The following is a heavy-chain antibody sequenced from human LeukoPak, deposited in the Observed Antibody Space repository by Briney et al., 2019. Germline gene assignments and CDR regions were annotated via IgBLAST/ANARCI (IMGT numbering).Heavy chain of an antibody. V-gene: IGHV3-66*02. J-gene: IGHJ4*02. CDR3: ARLPSY. CDR1: RVTVSSHY. CDR2: IYIDGSK. Sequence: GGSLRLSCAASRVTVSSHYMTWVRQAPGKGLEWVSVIYIDGSKYYADSVKGRFTISRDHSKNTLYLQLNSLRPEDTAVYYCARLPSYWGQGTLVTVSS.